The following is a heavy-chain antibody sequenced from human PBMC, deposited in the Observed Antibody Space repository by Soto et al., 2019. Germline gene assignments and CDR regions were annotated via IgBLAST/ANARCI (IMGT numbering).Heavy chain of an antibody. CDR3: AKDRIVAKILNYYYGMDL. CDR1: GFTFSSYG. Sequence: PGGSLRLSCAASGFTFSSYGMHWVRQAPGKGLGWVAVISYDGSNKYYADSVKGRFTISRDNSKNTLYLQMNSLRAEDTAVYYCAKDRIVAKILNYYYGMDLWGQGTTATVSS. D-gene: IGHD5-12*01. CDR2: ISYDGSNK. V-gene: IGHV3-30*18. J-gene: IGHJ6*02.